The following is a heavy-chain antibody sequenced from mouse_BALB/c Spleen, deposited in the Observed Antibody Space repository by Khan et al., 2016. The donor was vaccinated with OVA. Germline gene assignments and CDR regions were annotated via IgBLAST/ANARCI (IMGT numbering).Heavy chain of an antibody. CDR3: ARSNYGNFAY. V-gene: IGHV5-9*03. CDR2: ISSGGDNT. Sequence: EVELVESGGGLVKPGGSPKLSCAASGFTFSTYTMSWIRQTPEKRLEWVATISSGGDNTYYPDSVKGRFTISRDNAKNNLYLQMSSLRSEDTALYYWARSNYGNFAYWGQGTLVTVSA. D-gene: IGHD2-1*01. CDR1: GFTFSTYT. J-gene: IGHJ3*01.